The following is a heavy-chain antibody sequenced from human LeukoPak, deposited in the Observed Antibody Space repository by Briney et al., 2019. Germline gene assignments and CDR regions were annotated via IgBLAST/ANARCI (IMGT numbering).Heavy chain of an antibody. J-gene: IGHJ4*02. V-gene: IGHV3-43*01. Sequence: GGSLRLSRAASGFTFDDYTMHWVRQAPGKGLEWVSLISWDGGSTYYADSVKGRFTISRDNSKNSLYLQMNSLRTEDTALYYCAKARGPLVAAMPFDYWGQGTLVTVSS. CDR2: ISWDGGST. D-gene: IGHD2-15*01. CDR3: AKARGPLVAAMPFDY. CDR1: GFTFDDYT.